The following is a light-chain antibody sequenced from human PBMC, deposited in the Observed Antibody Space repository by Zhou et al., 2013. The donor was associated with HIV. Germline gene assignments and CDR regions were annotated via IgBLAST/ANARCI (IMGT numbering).Light chain of an antibody. V-gene: IGKV1-5*03. CDR2: KAS. J-gene: IGKJ4*01. Sequence: DIQMTQSPSTLSASIGDRVTITCRASQNIRSWLAWYQQKPGQAPKLLIYKASSLEGVVPSRFSGSGSGTEFTLTISSLQPDDFATYYCQQYNSYPLSFGGGTKGGDQT. CDR3: QQYNSYPLS. CDR1: QNIRSW.